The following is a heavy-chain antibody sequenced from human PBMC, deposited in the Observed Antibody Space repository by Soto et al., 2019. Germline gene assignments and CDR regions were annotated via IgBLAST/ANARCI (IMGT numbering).Heavy chain of an antibody. CDR3: ARDPGSGSYYGWFDP. CDR2: IYYSGST. Sequence: SETLSLTCTVSGGSISRYYWNWIRQPPGKGLEWIGYIYYSGSTNYNPSLKSRVTISVDTSKNQFSLKLSSVTAADTAVFYCARDPGSGSYYGWFDPWGQGTLVTVSS. J-gene: IGHJ5*02. CDR1: GGSISRYY. V-gene: IGHV4-59*01. D-gene: IGHD3-10*01.